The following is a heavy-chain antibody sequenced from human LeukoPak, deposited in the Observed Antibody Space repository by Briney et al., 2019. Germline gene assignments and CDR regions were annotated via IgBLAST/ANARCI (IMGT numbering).Heavy chain of an antibody. CDR1: GYTFTGCY. Sequence: ASVKVSCKASGYTFTGCYMHWVRQAPGQGLEWMGWINPNSGGTNYAQKFQGRVTMTRDTSISTAYMELSRLRSDDTAVYYCARGGTVVVPAAMAYYYYYGMDVWGQGTTVTVSS. J-gene: IGHJ6*02. CDR3: ARGGTVVVPAAMAYYYYYGMDV. CDR2: INPNSGGT. V-gene: IGHV1-2*02. D-gene: IGHD2-2*01.